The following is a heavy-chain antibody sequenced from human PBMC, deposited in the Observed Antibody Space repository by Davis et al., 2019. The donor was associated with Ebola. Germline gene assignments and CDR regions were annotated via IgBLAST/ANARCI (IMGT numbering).Heavy chain of an antibody. Sequence: GESLKISCAASGFSFRNYAMHWVRKAPGKGLDWVAVISHDGSTKFYADSVKGRFTISRDNSKNTLFLQMDSLSAEDTAVYFCARTKYNWNSHAFDIWGQGTMVTVSS. CDR1: GFSFRNYA. CDR3: ARTKYNWNSHAFDI. V-gene: IGHV3-30-3*01. J-gene: IGHJ3*02. CDR2: ISHDGSTK. D-gene: IGHD1-7*01.